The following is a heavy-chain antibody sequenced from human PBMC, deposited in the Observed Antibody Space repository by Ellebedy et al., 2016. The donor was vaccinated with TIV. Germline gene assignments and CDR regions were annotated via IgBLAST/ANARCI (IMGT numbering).Heavy chain of an antibody. V-gene: IGHV3-7*03. J-gene: IGHJ4*02. CDR1: GFTFSSYW. D-gene: IGHD6-19*01. CDR2: IKQDGSEK. CDR3: AREGPIAAVAGGFDY. Sequence: GESLKISXAASGFTFSSYWMSWVRQAPGKGLEWVANIKQDGSEKYYVDSVKGRFTISRDNAKNSLYLQMNSLRAEDTAVYYCAREGPIAAVAGGFDYWGQGTLVTVSS.